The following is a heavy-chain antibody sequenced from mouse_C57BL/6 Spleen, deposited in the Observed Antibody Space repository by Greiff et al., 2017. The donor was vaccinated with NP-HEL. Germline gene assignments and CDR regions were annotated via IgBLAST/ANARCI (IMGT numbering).Heavy chain of an antibody. CDR1: GYAFSSSW. CDR3: ARSGWLLPYFDY. J-gene: IGHJ2*01. Sequence: VQRVESGPELVKPGASVKISCKASGYAFSSSWMNWVKQRPGKGLEWIGRIYPGDGDTNYNGKFKGKATLTADKSSSTAYMQLSSLTSEDSAVYFCARSGWLLPYFDYWGQGTTLTVSS. D-gene: IGHD2-3*01. CDR2: IYPGDGDT. V-gene: IGHV1-82*01.